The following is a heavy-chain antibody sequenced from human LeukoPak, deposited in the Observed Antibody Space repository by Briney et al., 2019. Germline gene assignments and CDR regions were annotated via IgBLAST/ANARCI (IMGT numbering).Heavy chain of an antibody. D-gene: IGHD3-3*01. Sequence: ASVKVSCKASGYTFTSYGISWVRQAPGQGLEWMGWISAYNGNTNYAQKLQGRVTMTTDTSTSTAYMELRSLRSDDTAVYYCARVVDKYDFWSAYLLDWGQGTLVTVSS. CDR3: ARVVDKYDFWSAYLLD. V-gene: IGHV1-18*01. CDR1: GYTFTSYG. J-gene: IGHJ4*02. CDR2: ISAYNGNT.